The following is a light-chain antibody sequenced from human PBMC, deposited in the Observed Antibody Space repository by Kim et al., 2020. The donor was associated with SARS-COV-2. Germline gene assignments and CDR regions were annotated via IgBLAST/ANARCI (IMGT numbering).Light chain of an antibody. CDR3: QQYYTTPIT. Sequence: ATITCNSSQSVLSSSSNQIYVGWHQQNPGQPPRLLIYGASSRKSGVPDRFGVSVSGTDFTLPISSLQAEDVAVYYCQQYYTTPITFGQGTRLEIK. V-gene: IGKV4-1*01. J-gene: IGKJ5*01. CDR1: QSVLSSSSNQIY. CDR2: GAS.